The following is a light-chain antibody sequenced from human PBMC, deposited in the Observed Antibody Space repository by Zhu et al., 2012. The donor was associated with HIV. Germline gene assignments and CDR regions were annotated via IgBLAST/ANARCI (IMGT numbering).Light chain of an antibody. Sequence: EIVLTQSPVTLSLSPGERATLSCRASQSISHSYLAWYQQKAGQAPRVLIYDASKRAAGIPDRISGSGSVTDFTLTISRVEPEDFAVYFCQQYGSSPYTFGQGTKLE. CDR2: DAS. CDR1: QSISHSY. J-gene: IGKJ2*01. V-gene: IGKV3-20*01. CDR3: QQYGSSPYT.